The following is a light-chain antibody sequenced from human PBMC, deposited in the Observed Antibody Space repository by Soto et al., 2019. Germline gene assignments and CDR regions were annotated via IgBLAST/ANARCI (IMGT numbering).Light chain of an antibody. CDR3: QQYKNWPPIT. J-gene: IGKJ5*01. Sequence: EIVLTQSPATLSLSPGERATLSCRASQSVSSSYLVWHQQKPGQAPRLLIYGASNRATGVPARFSGSGSGTEFALTISSLQSEDFALYYCQQYKNWPPITFGQVTRLEIK. CDR1: QSVSSSY. CDR2: GAS. V-gene: IGKV3-15*01.